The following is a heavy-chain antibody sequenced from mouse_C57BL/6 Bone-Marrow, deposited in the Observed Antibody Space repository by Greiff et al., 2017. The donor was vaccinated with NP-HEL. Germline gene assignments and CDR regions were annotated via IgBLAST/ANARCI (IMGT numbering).Heavy chain of an antibody. CDR3: ARDFDYDLAMDY. J-gene: IGHJ4*01. CDR2: IGPNSGGT. CDR1: GYTFTSYW. D-gene: IGHD2-4*01. Sequence: QVQLQQPGAELVKPGASVKLSCKASGYTFTSYWMHWVKQRPGRGLEGIGRIGPNSGGTKYNGKLKSKATLTVDKPSSTAYMQLSSLTSEDSAVYYCARDFDYDLAMDYWGQGTSVTVSS. V-gene: IGHV1-72*01.